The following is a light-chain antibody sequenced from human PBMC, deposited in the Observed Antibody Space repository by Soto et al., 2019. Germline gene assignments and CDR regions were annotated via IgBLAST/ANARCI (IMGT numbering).Light chain of an antibody. CDR2: AAS. CDR1: QSINSY. V-gene: IGKV1-39*01. Sequence: DIQMTQSPSSLSASVGDRVTITCRASQSINSYLNWYQQKPGKAPKLLIYAASSLQSGVPSRFSGSGSGTDFTLTISSLQPEDFATYYCQQSYSTPPGTFGRGTKVEIK. J-gene: IGKJ1*01. CDR3: QQSYSTPPGT.